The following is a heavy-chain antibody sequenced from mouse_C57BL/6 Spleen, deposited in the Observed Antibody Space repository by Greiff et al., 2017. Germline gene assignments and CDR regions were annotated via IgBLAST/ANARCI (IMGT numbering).Heavy chain of an antibody. D-gene: IGHD2-5*01. Sequence: EVKLVESGGDLVKPGGSLKLSCAASGFTFSSYGMSWVRQTPDKRLEWVATISSGGSYTYYPDSVKGRFPISRDNAKNTLYLQMSSLKSEDTAIYYCERLLYYYSNYLYAMDYWGQGTSVTVSS. J-gene: IGHJ4*01. CDR2: ISSGGSYT. V-gene: IGHV5-6*01. CDR3: ERLLYYYSNYLYAMDY. CDR1: GFTFSSYG.